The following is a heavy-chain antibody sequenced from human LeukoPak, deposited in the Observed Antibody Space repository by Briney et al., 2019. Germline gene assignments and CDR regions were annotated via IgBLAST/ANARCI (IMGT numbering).Heavy chain of an antibody. CDR2: IDWDGGTS. D-gene: IGHD5-18*01. J-gene: IGHJ6*03. Sequence: GGSLRLSCAASGFTFDDYAMHWVRQAPGKGLEGVSLIDWDGGTSYYADSVKGRFTISRDNSKNSLYLQMNSLRGEDTALYYCAKDNGVGYSHYYMDVWGKGTTVTVSS. V-gene: IGHV3-43D*03. CDR1: GFTFDDYA. CDR3: AKDNGVGYSHYYMDV.